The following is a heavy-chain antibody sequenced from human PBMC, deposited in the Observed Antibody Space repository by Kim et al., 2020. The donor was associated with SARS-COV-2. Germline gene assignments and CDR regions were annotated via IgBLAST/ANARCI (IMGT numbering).Heavy chain of an antibody. CDR3: ARDHPVYGWFGQY. Sequence: YVDSVKGRFTISRDNAKNSLYLQMNSLRAEDTAVYYCARDHPVYGWFGQYWGQGTLVTVSS. D-gene: IGHD3-10*01. J-gene: IGHJ4*02. V-gene: IGHV3-7*01.